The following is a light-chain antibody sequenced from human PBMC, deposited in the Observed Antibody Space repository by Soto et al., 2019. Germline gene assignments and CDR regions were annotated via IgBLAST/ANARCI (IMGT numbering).Light chain of an antibody. V-gene: IGLV2-14*01. CDR1: SSDVGAYDY. Sequence: QSVLTQPASVSGSPGQSITISCTGTSSDVGAYDYVSWYQQHPGQAPKVMIYEVNNRPSGVSNRFSGSKSGNTASLTISGLQAEDDADYYCSSYTISSTLVFGGGTKLTVL. CDR2: EVN. J-gene: IGLJ3*02. CDR3: SSYTISSTLV.